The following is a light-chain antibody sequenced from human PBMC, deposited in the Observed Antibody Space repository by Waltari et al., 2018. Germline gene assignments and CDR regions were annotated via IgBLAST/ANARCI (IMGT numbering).Light chain of an antibody. V-gene: IGLV2-8*01. Sequence: HSALTQPPSASGSPGQSVTISCTGTSADVGGYDYVSWYQQHPGKGPKLIIYDVTKRPSGVPPRFSASKSGNSASLSVSGLQAEDEADYYCSSHAGNNLWIFGGGTKVTVL. CDR3: SSHAGNNLWI. CDR1: SADVGGYDY. J-gene: IGLJ2*01. CDR2: DVT.